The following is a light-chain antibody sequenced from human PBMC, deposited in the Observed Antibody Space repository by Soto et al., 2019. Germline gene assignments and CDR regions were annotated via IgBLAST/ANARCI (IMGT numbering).Light chain of an antibody. Sequence: DIVMTQSPDSLAVSLGDSATINCRSSQSVLSSSNNKNYLAWYQQKPGQHPKLLIYWASTRESGVTDRFSGSGSGTEFTLTIRSLQAEDVAVYSCQKYYNSQINVGKGTRLAIK. V-gene: IGKV4-1*01. CDR1: QSVLSSSNNKNY. CDR2: WAS. CDR3: QKYYNSQIN. J-gene: IGKJ5*01.